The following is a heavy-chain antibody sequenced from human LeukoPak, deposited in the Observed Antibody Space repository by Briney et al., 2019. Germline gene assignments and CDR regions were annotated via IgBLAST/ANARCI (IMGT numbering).Heavy chain of an antibody. CDR3: ATVIIAVASINWFDP. V-gene: IGHV1-24*01. J-gene: IGHJ5*02. CDR2: LDPEDGET. D-gene: IGHD6-19*01. Sequence: ASVKVSCKVSGYTLTELSMHWVRQAPGKGLEWMGGLDPEDGETIYAQKFQGRVTMTEDTSTDTAYMELSSLRSEDTAVYYCATVIIAVASINWFDPWGQGTLVTVSS. CDR1: GYTLTELS.